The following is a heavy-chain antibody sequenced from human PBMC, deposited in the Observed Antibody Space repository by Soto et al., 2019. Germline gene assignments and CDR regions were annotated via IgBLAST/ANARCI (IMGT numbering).Heavy chain of an antibody. Sequence: ALVKVSCKASGYTFTSYYMHWVRQAPGQGLEWMGIINPSGGSTSYAQKFQGRVTMTRDTSISTAYMELSRLRSDDTAVYYCARDADYSLDVWGQGTTVTVSS. J-gene: IGHJ6*02. CDR2: INPSGGST. V-gene: IGHV1-46*01. CDR3: ARDADYSLDV. CDR1: GYTFTSYY.